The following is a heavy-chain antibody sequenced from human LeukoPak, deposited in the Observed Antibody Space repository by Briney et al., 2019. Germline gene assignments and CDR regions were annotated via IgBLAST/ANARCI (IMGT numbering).Heavy chain of an antibody. J-gene: IGHJ4*02. D-gene: IGHD6-19*01. CDR1: RFTFSDYY. V-gene: IGHV3-11*04. Sequence: GGSLRLSCASSRFTFSDYYMSWLRQAPGKGLEGVSYISSSGSNIYYADSVKGRFNIYRDNAKNSLYLQMNSLRAEDTALYYCARVISVAGYDYWGQGTLVTVSS. CDR2: ISSSGSNI. CDR3: ARVISVAGYDY.